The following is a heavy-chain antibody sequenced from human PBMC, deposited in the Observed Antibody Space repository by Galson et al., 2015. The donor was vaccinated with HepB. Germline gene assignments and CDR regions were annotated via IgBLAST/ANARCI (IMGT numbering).Heavy chain of an antibody. Sequence: PALVKPTQTLTLTCTFSGFSLSTSGMCVSWIRQPPGKALEWLALIDWDDDKYYSTSLKTRLTISKDTSKNQVVLTMTNMDPVDTATYYCARIGRDSSGYPEFGTFDIWGQGTMVTVSS. CDR2: IDWDDDK. CDR1: GFSLSTSGMC. V-gene: IGHV2-70*01. D-gene: IGHD3-22*01. CDR3: ARIGRDSSGYPEFGTFDI. J-gene: IGHJ3*02.